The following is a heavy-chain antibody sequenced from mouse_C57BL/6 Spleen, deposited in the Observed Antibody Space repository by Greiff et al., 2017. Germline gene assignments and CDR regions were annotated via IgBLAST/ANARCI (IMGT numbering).Heavy chain of an antibody. CDR1: GFSFNTYA. CDR2: IRSKSNNYAT. Sequence: EVQGVESGGGLVQPKGSLKLSCAASGFSFNTYAMNWVRQAPGKGLEWVARIRSKSNNYATYYADSVKDRFTISRDDSESMLYLQMNNLKTEDTAMYYCVSSYYYPRAMDYWGQGTSVTVSS. D-gene: IGHD1-1*01. CDR3: VSSYYYPRAMDY. V-gene: IGHV10-1*01. J-gene: IGHJ4*01.